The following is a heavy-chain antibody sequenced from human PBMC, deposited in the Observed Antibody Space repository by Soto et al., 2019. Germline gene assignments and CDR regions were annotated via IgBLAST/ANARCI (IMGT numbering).Heavy chain of an antibody. CDR2: IIPIFGTA. CDR1: GGTFSSYA. J-gene: IGHJ5*02. Sequence: SVKVSCKASGGTFSSYAISWVRQAPGQGLEWMGGIIPIFGTANYAQKFQGRVTITADKSTSTAYMELSSLRSEDTAVYYCARRAWGYDNWLDPWGQGTMVTVSS. V-gene: IGHV1-69*06. D-gene: IGHD5-12*01. CDR3: ARRAWGYDNWLDP.